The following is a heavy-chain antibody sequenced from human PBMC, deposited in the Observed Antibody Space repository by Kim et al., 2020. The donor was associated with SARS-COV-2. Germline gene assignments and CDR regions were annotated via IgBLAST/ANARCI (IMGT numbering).Heavy chain of an antibody. Sequence: GSSTVYAESGKGRFTISRDKAKNTRYLQMKSLRAEDTAVDYCATLASIDYWGQGTLVTVSS. CDR2: GSST. V-gene: IGHV3-74*01. CDR3: ATLASIDY. D-gene: IGHD2-2*01. J-gene: IGHJ4*02.